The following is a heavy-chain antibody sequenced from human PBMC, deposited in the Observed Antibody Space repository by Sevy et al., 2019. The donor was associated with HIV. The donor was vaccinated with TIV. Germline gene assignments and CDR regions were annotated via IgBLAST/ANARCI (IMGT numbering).Heavy chain of an antibody. CDR2: ISSSSSYT. CDR3: ARAGGWYVSDAFDI. J-gene: IGHJ3*02. CDR1: GFTVNDYY. D-gene: IGHD6-19*01. V-gene: IGHV3-11*06. Sequence: GGSLRLSCAASGFTVNDYYMSWIRQAPGKGLEWVSYISSSSSYTNYADSVKGRFTISRDNAKNSLYLQMNSLRAEDTAVYYCARAGGWYVSDAFDIWGQGSMVTVSS.